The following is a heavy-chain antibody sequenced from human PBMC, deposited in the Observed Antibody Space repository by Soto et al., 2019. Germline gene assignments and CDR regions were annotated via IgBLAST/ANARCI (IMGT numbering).Heavy chain of an antibody. CDR2: INAGNGNT. V-gene: IGHV1-3*01. J-gene: IGHJ3*02. D-gene: IGHD5-12*01. Sequence: ASVKLSCKASGYTFTSYAMHWVRQAPGQRLEWMGWINAGNGNTKYSQKFQGRVTITRDTSASTAYMELSSLRSEDTAVYYCARGSGYDHDAFDIWGQGTMVTVS. CDR1: GYTFTSYA. CDR3: ARGSGYDHDAFDI.